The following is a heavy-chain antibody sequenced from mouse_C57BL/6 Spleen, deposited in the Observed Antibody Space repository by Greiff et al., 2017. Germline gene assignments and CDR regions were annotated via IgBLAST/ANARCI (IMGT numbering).Heavy chain of an antibody. Sequence: VQLQQSGAELVRPGASVKLSCTASGFNIKDYYMHWVKQRPEQGLEWIGRIDPEDGDTEYAPKFPGKATMTADTSSNTAYLQLSSLTSEDTAVYYCTYYYGSAWFAYWGQGTLVTVSA. CDR1: GFNIKDYY. D-gene: IGHD1-1*01. J-gene: IGHJ3*01. CDR2: IDPEDGDT. CDR3: TYYYGSAWFAY. V-gene: IGHV14-1*01.